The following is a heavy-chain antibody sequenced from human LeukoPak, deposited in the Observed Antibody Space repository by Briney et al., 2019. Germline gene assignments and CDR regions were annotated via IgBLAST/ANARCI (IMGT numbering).Heavy chain of an antibody. J-gene: IGHJ3*02. Sequence: ASVKVSCKASGYTFTSYYMHWVRQAPGQGLKWMGIINPSGGSTSYAQKFQGGVTMTRDTSTSTVYMELSSLRSEDTAVYYCARFDGGSAPGGHDAFDIWGQGTMVTVSS. CDR2: INPSGGST. CDR3: ARFDGGSAPGGHDAFDI. V-gene: IGHV1-46*01. D-gene: IGHD2-15*01. CDR1: GYTFTSYY.